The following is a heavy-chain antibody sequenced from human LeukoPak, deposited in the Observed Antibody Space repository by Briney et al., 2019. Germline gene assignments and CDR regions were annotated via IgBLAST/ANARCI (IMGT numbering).Heavy chain of an antibody. J-gene: IGHJ4*02. CDR2: INPSGGST. CDR3: ARDGGTPITKALYYY. CDR1: GYTFTSYY. V-gene: IGHV1-46*01. Sequence: GASVTVPCKASGYTFTSYYMHWVRQAPGQGLEWMGLINPSGGSTSYAQKFQGRVTMTRDTSTSTVYMELSSLRSEDTAVYYCARDGGTPITKALYYYWGQGTLVTVSS. D-gene: IGHD3-10*01.